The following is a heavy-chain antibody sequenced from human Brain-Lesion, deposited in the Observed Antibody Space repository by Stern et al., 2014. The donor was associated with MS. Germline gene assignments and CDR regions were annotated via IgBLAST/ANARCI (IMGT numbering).Heavy chain of an antibody. CDR2: ISSSSTYM. Sequence: EVQLVESGGGLVKPGGSLRLSCAASGFNLSSYAMNWVRRAPGKGLEWVSSISSSSTYMYHADSVKGRFTISRDNAKNSLYLQMKSLRAEDTGVYYCASSIVVVPAAENKGFDPWGQGTLVTVSS. CDR3: ASSIVVVPAAENKGFDP. V-gene: IGHV3-21*01. D-gene: IGHD2-2*01. CDR1: GFNLSSYA. J-gene: IGHJ5*02.